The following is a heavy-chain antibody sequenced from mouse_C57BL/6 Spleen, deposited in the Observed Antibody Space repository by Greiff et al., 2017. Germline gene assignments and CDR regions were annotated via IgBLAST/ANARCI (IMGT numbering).Heavy chain of an antibody. CDR1: GFTFSSYT. V-gene: IGHV5-9*01. CDR3: ADYGNSWFAD. J-gene: IGHJ3*01. CDR2: ISGGGGNT. D-gene: IGHD2-1*01. Sequence: EVKVEESGGGLVKPGGSLKLSCAASGFTFSSYTMSWVRQTPEKRLEWVATISGGGGNTYYPDSVKGRFTISRDNAKNTLYLQMSSLRSEDTALYYCADYGNSWFADWGQGTLVTVSA.